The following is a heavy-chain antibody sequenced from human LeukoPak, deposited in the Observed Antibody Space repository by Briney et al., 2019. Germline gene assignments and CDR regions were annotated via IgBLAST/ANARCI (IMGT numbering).Heavy chain of an antibody. D-gene: IGHD3-3*01. CDR3: ARYRYDFWRGFLFDY. Sequence: PRGSLRLSCAASGFTFSSYEMNWVRQAPGRGLGWVSYISSIGSTIYYADSVKGRFSLSRDNAKNSLYMQMDSQRAEDTAVYYCARYRYDFWRGFLFDYWGQGTLVTVS. CDR2: ISSIGSTI. V-gene: IGHV3-48*03. J-gene: IGHJ4*02. CDR1: GFTFSSYE.